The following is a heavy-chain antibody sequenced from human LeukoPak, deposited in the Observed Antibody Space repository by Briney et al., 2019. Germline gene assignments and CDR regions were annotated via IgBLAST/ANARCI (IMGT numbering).Heavy chain of an antibody. CDR2: ISSSSSTI. V-gene: IGHV3-48*01. CDR3: AKCILTGYYKGYMDV. Sequence: QSGGSLRLSCAASGFTFSSYSMNWVRQAPGKGLEWVSYISSSSSTIYYADSVKGRFTISRDNSKNTLYLQMNSLRAEDTAVYYCAKCILTGYYKGYMDVWGKGTTVTISS. J-gene: IGHJ6*03. CDR1: GFTFSSYS. D-gene: IGHD3-9*01.